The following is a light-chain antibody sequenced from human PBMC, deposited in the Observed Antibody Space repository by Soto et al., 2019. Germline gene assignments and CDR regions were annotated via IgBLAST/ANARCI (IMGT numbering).Light chain of an antibody. Sequence: QSVLTQPASVSGSPGQSITISCIGTSSDIGSYNHVAWYQQLPGKSPKLTIYEVSSRPSGVSSRFSGSKSGNTASLTISGLQAEDEADYYCIAYTGSSTSYVFGSGTKVTVL. V-gene: IGLV2-14*01. J-gene: IGLJ1*01. CDR3: IAYTGSSTSYV. CDR1: SSDIGSYNH. CDR2: EVS.